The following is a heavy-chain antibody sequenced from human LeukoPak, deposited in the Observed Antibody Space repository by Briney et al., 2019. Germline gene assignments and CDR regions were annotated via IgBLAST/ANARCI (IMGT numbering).Heavy chain of an antibody. V-gene: IGHV4-34*01. D-gene: IGHD3-10*01. Sequence: PSETLSLTCTVSGGSISSYYWNWIRQPPGKGLEWIGEINHSGSTNYNPSLKSRVTISVDTSKNQFSLKLSSVTAADTAVYYCARGFYGSGSYYYDYWGQGTLVTVSS. CDR1: GGSISSYY. CDR3: ARGFYGSGSYYYDY. J-gene: IGHJ4*02. CDR2: INHSGST.